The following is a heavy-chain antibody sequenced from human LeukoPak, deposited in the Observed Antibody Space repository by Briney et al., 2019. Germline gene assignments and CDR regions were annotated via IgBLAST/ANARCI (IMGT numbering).Heavy chain of an antibody. D-gene: IGHD2-15*01. CDR1: GGSFSGYY. CDR3: ARGQLFGVVVAATSAGWFDP. CDR2: INHSGST. J-gene: IGHJ5*02. Sequence: SETLSLTCAVYGGSFSGYYWSWIRQPPGKGREWIGEINHSGSTNYNPSLKSRVTISVDTSKNQFSLKLSSVTAADTAVYYCARGQLFGVVVAATSAGWFDPWGQGTLVTVSS. V-gene: IGHV4-34*01.